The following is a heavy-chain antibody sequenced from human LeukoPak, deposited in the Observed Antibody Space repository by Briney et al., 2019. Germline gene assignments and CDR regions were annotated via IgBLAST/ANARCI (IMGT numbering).Heavy chain of an antibody. CDR1: GGTFSSYT. D-gene: IGHD4-17*01. Sequence: SVKVSCKASGGTFSSYTISWVRQAPGQGLEWMGRIIPILGIANYAQKFQGRVTITADKSTSTAYMELSSLRSEDTAVYYCARDDYGDYNRVGYWGQGTLVTVSS. CDR3: ARDDYGDYNRVGY. V-gene: IGHV1-69*02. CDR2: IIPILGIA. J-gene: IGHJ4*02.